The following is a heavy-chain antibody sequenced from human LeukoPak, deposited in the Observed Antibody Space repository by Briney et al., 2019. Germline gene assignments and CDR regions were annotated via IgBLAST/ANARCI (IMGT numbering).Heavy chain of an antibody. CDR1: GFTFSSYP. CDR2: ISGDGRST. Sequence: GESLRLSCAASGFTFSSYPVTWVRQAPGKGLEWVSSISGDGRSTYYADSVKGRFTISRDNSKNTLYLQMNSLRAEDTAVYYCAKGPKGVWWTTYLYFVCGARGPRVTVPS. V-gene: IGHV3-23*01. J-gene: IGHJ4*02. D-gene: IGHD3-16*01. CDR3: AKGPKGVWWTTYLYFVC.